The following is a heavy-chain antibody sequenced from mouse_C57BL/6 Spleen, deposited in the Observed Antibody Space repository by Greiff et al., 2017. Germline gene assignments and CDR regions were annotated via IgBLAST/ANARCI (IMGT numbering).Heavy chain of an antibody. CDR2: ISSGGSYT. Sequence: EVKVVESGGDLVKPGGSLKLSCAASGFTFSSYGMSWVRQTPDKRLEWVATISSGGSYTYYPDSVKGRFTISRDNAKNTLYLQMSSLKSEDTAMYYCARHNDYEAWFAYWGQGTLVTVSA. CDR3: ARHNDYEAWFAY. D-gene: IGHD2-4*01. J-gene: IGHJ3*01. V-gene: IGHV5-6*01. CDR1: GFTFSSYG.